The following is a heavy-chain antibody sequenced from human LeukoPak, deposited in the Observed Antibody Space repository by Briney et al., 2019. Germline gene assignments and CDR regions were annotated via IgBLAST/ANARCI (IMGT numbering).Heavy chain of an antibody. Sequence: GGSLRLSCAASGFTVSSYGMHWVRQAPGKGLEWVAFIREDGSNKYYADSVKARFTISRDNSKNTLYLQMNSLRAEDTAVYYCAKDYSGVTTVTTREDYWGQGTLVTVSS. CDR2: IREDGSNK. D-gene: IGHD4-17*01. CDR1: GFTVSSYG. CDR3: AKDYSGVTTVTTREDY. V-gene: IGHV3-30*02. J-gene: IGHJ4*02.